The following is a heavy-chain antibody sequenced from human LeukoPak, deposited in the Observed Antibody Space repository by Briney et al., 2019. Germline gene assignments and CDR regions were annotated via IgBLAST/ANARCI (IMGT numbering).Heavy chain of an antibody. CDR3: ARETTMVPGHY. Sequence: SETLSLTCTVSGGSISSYYWNWIRQPPGKGLEWIGYIYYSGSTNYNPSLKSRVTISVATSKNQFSLKLSSVTAADTAVYYCARETTMVPGHYWGQGTLVTVSS. CDR1: GGSISSYY. CDR2: IYYSGST. J-gene: IGHJ4*02. D-gene: IGHD3-10*01. V-gene: IGHV4-59*01.